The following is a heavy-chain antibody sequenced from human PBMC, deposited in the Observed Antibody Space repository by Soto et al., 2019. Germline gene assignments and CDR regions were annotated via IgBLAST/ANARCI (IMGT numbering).Heavy chain of an antibody. CDR3: ARAGAGRRGSGGYPLAN. V-gene: IGHV3-48*02. CDR1: GITFSTYS. J-gene: IGHJ4*02. CDR2: IGSTGTTM. Sequence: EVQLVESGGGLVQPGGSLRLSCAASGITFSTYSINWVRQAPGKGLEWISFIGSTGTTMYYADSVKGRFTISRDNAKNSLYPQMNRLREEDTAVYYFARAGAGRRGSGGYPLANWGQGPLVTVSP. D-gene: IGHD3-10*01.